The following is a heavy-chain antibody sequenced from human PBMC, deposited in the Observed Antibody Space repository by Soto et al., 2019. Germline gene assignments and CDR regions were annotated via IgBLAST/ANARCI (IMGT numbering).Heavy chain of an antibody. CDR1: GYKFSTYW. D-gene: IGHD3-3*01. CDR3: ARPLSYDFWSGSFV. V-gene: IGHV5-51*01. CDR2: IYPGDSDT. J-gene: IGHJ6*02. Sequence: PGVSLKISCKGSGYKFSTYWSGWVRQMPGKGLEWMGIIYPGDSDTRYSPSFQGQVTISADKSISTAYLQWSSLKASDTAIYYCARPLSYDFWSGSFVWGQGTTVTVSS.